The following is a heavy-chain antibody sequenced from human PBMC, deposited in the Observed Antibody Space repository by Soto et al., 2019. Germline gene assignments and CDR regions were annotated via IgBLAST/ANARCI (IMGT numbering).Heavy chain of an antibody. D-gene: IGHD1-26*01. CDR1: GGSISSYY. J-gene: IGHJ6*02. Sequence: SEILSLTCTVSGGSISSYYWSWIRQPPGKGLEWIGYIYYSGSTNYNPSLKSRVTISVDTSKNQFSLKLSSVTAADTAVYYCARLSRGLVGATIPRGMDVWGQGTTVTVSS. V-gene: IGHV4-59*01. CDR2: IYYSGST. CDR3: ARLSRGLVGATIPRGMDV.